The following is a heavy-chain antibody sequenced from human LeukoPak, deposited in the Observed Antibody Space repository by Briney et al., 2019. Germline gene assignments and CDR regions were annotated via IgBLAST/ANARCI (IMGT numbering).Heavy chain of an antibody. Sequence: SETLSLTCAVSGGSISSYYWSWIRQPAGKGLEWIGRMYTSGSTNYNPSLKSRVTMSVDTSKNQFSLKLRSVTAADTAVYYCARVIYCSGGSCYDGAWFDPWGQGTLVTVSS. CDR3: ARVIYCSGGSCYDGAWFDP. J-gene: IGHJ5*02. D-gene: IGHD2-15*01. CDR1: GGSISSYY. CDR2: MYTSGST. V-gene: IGHV4-4*07.